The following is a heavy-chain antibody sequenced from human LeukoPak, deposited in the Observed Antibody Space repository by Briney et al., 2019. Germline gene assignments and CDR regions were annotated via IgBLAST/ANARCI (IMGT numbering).Heavy chain of an antibody. CDR1: GFTFSDYW. D-gene: IGHD4-17*01. J-gene: IGHJ6*03. V-gene: IGHV3-7*01. Sequence: GGSLRLSCAASGFTFSDYWMTWVRQAPGKGLEWLANVNQDGRENFYVDSVKGRFTISRDDAKNSLYLQMNSLRVEDSAVYYCARGGRQRLLRYYYMDVWGKGTTVTVSS. CDR3: ARGGRQRLLRYYYMDV. CDR2: VNQDGREN.